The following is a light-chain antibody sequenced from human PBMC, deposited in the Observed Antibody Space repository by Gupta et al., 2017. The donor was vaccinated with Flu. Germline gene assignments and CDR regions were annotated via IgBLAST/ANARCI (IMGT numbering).Light chain of an antibody. CDR2: GNS. J-gene: IGLJ3*02. Sequence: QSVLTQPPSVSGAPGQRVTISCTGSSSNIGAGYDVHWYQQLPGTAPKLLIYGNSNRPSGVPDRFSGSKSGTSASLAITGLQAEDEADYYCQSYDSSLSDLCVFGGGTKLTVL. V-gene: IGLV1-40*01. CDR3: QSYDSSLSDLCV. CDR1: SSNIGAGYD.